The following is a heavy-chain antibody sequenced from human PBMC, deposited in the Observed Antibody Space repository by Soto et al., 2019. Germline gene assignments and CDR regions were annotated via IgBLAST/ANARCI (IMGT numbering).Heavy chain of an antibody. CDR2: IYYSGST. CDR1: GGSISSYY. Sequence: QVQLQESGPGLVKPSETLSLTCTVSGGSISSYYWSWIRQPPGKGLEWIGYIYYSGSTNYNPSLKSRVTIAVDTSTNQFSLRLSYVTAADTAVYYCARLRITMVRGVDLYDLFYMDVWGKGTTVTVSS. CDR3: ARLRITMVRGVDLYDLFYMDV. V-gene: IGHV4-59*08. J-gene: IGHJ6*03. D-gene: IGHD3-10*01.